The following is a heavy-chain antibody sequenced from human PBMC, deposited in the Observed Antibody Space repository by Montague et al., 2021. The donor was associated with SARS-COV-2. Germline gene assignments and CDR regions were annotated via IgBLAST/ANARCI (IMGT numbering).Heavy chain of an antibody. D-gene: IGHD5-24*01. CDR3: ARVFPRWLQFDPYFDY. J-gene: IGHJ4*01. CDR2: IYYSGST. Sequence: SETLSLTCTLSGGSISSYYCCWIRQPPGKGLEWIGYIYYSGSTNXTHSLKSRVTISVDTSKNQFFLKLSSVTAADTAVYYCARVFPRWLQFDPYFDYWGQGTLVTVSS. V-gene: IGHV4-59*01. CDR1: GGSISSYY.